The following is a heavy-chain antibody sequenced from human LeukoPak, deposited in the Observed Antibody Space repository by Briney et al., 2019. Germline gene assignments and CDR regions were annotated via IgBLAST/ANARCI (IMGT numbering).Heavy chain of an antibody. V-gene: IGHV3-23*01. Sequence: GGSLRLSCAASGFTFSNYAMSWVCQAPGKGLEWVSAISGSGGSTYYADSVKGRFTISRDNSKNTLYLQMNSLRAEDTAVYYCAKGYYYDSSGYYYWGVFDYWGQGTLVTVSS. CDR1: GFTFSNYA. J-gene: IGHJ4*02. CDR3: AKGYYYDSSGYYYWGVFDY. CDR2: ISGSGGST. D-gene: IGHD3-22*01.